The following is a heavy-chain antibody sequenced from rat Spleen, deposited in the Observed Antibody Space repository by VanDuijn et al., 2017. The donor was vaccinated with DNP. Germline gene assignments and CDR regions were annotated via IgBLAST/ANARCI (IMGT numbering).Heavy chain of an antibody. CDR3: ARPHGYNNGGFAY. V-gene: IGHV5-7*01. Sequence: EVQLVESGGGLVQPGRSMKLSCAASGFTFSDYSMAWVRQAPKKGLEWVATISYDGRSTYYRDSVKGRFTISRDNAESTLYLQMDSLRSEDTATYYCARPHGYNNGGFAYWGQGTLVTVSS. D-gene: IGHD1-4*01. CDR1: GFTFSDYS. CDR2: ISYDGRST. J-gene: IGHJ3*01.